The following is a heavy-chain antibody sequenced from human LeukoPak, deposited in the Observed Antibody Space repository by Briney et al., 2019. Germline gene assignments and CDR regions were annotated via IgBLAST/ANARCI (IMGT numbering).Heavy chain of an antibody. CDR3: ARQISFGDFDL. CDR1: GYSFSSYW. V-gene: IGHV5-51*01. J-gene: IGHJ2*01. CDR2: IYPGDSDT. D-gene: IGHD3-10*01. Sequence: GESLQISCKGSGYSFSSYWITWVRQMPGKGLEWMGIIYPGDSDTKYSPSFQGQVTISADKSISTAYLQWRSLRASDTAMYYCARQISFGDFDLWGRGTLVSVSS.